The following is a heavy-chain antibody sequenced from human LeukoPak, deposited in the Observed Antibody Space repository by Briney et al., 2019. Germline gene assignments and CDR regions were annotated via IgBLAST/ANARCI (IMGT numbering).Heavy chain of an antibody. Sequence: GGSLRLSCAASGITFGNNWMHWVRQGPGKGLVWISAISGSGGSTYYADSVKGRFTISRDNSKNTLYPQMNSLRAEDTAVYYCAKDSQQLVRWWSDPWGQGTLVTVSS. D-gene: IGHD6-13*01. CDR1: GITFGNNW. CDR2: ISGSGGST. J-gene: IGHJ5*02. V-gene: IGHV3-23*01. CDR3: AKDSQQLVRWWSDP.